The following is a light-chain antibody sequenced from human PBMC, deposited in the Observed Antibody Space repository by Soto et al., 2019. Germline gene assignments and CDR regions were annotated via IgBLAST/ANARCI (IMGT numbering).Light chain of an antibody. CDR1: QSVLYSTTNKKY. Sequence: DIVMTQSPDSLAVSLGERATINCKSSQSVLYSTTNKKYLAWYQQKPGQPPKLLIYWASTRQSGVPDRFSGSGSGTDFTHTISDLQAEDVAVYYCQQYYSTPVTFGQGTKLEIK. CDR3: QQYYSTPVT. V-gene: IGKV4-1*01. J-gene: IGKJ2*01. CDR2: WAS.